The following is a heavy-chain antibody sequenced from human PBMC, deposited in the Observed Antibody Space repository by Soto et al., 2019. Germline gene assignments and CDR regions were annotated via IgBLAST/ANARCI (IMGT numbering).Heavy chain of an antibody. CDR2: IRVNNGNT. CDR1: GFTFINYG. Sequence: QVQLVQSGAEVKKPGASVKVSCETSGFTFINYGISWVRQAPGQGLEWIGWIRVNNGNTHYAERFQGRVTLTTDTSTSTDYMELRNLRSDDTDVYYCARYCTDGVCYLSLGEDDYWGRGTLVTVS. V-gene: IGHV1-18*01. J-gene: IGHJ4*02. D-gene: IGHD2-8*01. CDR3: ARYCTDGVCYLSLGEDDY.